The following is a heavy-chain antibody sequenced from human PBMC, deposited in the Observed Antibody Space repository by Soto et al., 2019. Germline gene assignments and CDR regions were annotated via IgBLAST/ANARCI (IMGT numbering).Heavy chain of an antibody. CDR2: IYYSGST. Sequence: SETLSLTCTVSGGSISSYYWSWIRQPPGKGLEWIGYIYYSGSTNYNPSLKSRVTISVDTSKNQFSLKLSSVTAADTAVYYCARQFTVNSYYYMDVWGKGTTVTVSS. V-gene: IGHV4-59*08. D-gene: IGHD4-17*01. CDR3: ARQFTVNSYYYMDV. J-gene: IGHJ6*03. CDR1: GGSISSYY.